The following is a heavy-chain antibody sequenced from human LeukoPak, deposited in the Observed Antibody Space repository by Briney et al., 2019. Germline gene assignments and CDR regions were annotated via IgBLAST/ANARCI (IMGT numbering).Heavy chain of an antibody. CDR2: IVVGSVNT. J-gene: IGHJ4*02. CDR1: GFTFSSSA. V-gene: IGHV1-58*01. D-gene: IGHD1-26*01. CDR3: ARHELYSGSYYFDY. Sequence: GTSVKVSCKASGFTFSSSAVQWVRQARGQRLEWIGWIVVGSVNTNYAQKFQERVTITRDMSTSTAYMELSSLRSEDTAVYYCARHELYSGSYYFDYWGQGTLVTVSS.